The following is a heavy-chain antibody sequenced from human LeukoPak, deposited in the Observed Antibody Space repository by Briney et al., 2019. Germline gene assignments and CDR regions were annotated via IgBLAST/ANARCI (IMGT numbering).Heavy chain of an antibody. Sequence: GGSLRLSCAASGFSFSTYSMIWVRQAPGKGLEWVSSVSGTSEYIYYADLVRGRFTISRDNAKNTVYLQMNSLRSEDTAMYYCTKDRSQEAIYKGALDVWGQGTTVTVSS. D-gene: IGHD5-24*01. V-gene: IGHV3-21*06. CDR1: GFSFSTYS. CDR2: VSGTSEYI. J-gene: IGHJ6*02. CDR3: TKDRSQEAIYKGALDV.